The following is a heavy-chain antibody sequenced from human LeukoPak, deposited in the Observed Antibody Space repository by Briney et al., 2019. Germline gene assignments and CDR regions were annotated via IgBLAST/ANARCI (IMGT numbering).Heavy chain of an antibody. J-gene: IGHJ6*03. Sequence: PGGSLRLSCAASGFTFSSYGVHWVRQAPGKGLEWVAFIRYDGSNKYYADSVKGRFTISRDNSKNTLYLQMNSLRAEDTAVYYCAKTRTLPKKNYYYYYMDVWGKGTTVTVSS. CDR1: GFTFSSYG. D-gene: IGHD1-7*01. CDR3: AKTRTLPKKNYYYYYMDV. V-gene: IGHV3-30*02. CDR2: IRYDGSNK.